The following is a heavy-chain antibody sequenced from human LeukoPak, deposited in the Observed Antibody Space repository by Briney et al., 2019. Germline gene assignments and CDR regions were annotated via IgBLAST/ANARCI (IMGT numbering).Heavy chain of an antibody. Sequence: PSETLSLTCTVSGGSISSGGFYWGWIRQPAGKGLEWIGRIYTSGSTNYNPSLKSRVTISVDTSKNQFSLKLSSVTAADTAVYYCARCRLVPYYMDVWGKGTTVTVSS. V-gene: IGHV4-61*02. CDR2: IYTSGST. CDR3: ARCRLVPYYMDV. J-gene: IGHJ6*03. CDR1: GGSISSGGFY. D-gene: IGHD3-9*01.